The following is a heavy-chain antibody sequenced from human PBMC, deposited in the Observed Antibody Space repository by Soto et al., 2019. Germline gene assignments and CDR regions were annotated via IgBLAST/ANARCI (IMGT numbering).Heavy chain of an antibody. CDR3: AKRGRGAVAYDY. Sequence: EVPLLESGGGLVQPGGSLRLSCAASGFTFSSYDMSWVRQAPGQGLEWVSVISGSGGRTYSADSGKGRFTISRDNSKNTLYLQMNSLRAEDTAVYYCAKRGRGAVAYDYWGQGTLVTVSS. CDR2: ISGSGGRT. V-gene: IGHV3-23*01. J-gene: IGHJ4*02. CDR1: GFTFSSYD. D-gene: IGHD3-16*01.